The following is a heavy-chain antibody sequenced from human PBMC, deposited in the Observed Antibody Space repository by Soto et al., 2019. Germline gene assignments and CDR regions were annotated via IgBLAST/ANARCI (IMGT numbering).Heavy chain of an antibody. J-gene: IGHJ4*02. Sequence: PGGTLRLSCAASGFTFSSYGMHCVRQAPGKGLEWVAVISYDGSNKYYADSVKGRFTISRDNSKNTLYLQMNSLRAEDTAVYYCATQEADIDYRGQATLVTV. D-gene: IGHD6-13*01. CDR2: ISYDGSNK. CDR3: ATQEADIDY. V-gene: IGHV3-30*03. CDR1: GFTFSSYG.